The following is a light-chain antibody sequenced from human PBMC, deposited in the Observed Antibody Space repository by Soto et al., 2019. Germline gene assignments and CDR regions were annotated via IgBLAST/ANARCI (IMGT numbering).Light chain of an antibody. V-gene: IGKV3-20*01. CDR2: GAS. CDR3: QHYITSLTT. CDR1: QSVTSNY. Sequence: IVLTQSTGTLSLSPGERGNLSCGASQSVTSNYLAWYQKKHGQAPRLIIYGASRRATGVPDRFIGRGAWTDRNLNISRLEHEDLAVYEGQHYITSLTTFCQGTKLDIK. J-gene: IGKJ1*01.